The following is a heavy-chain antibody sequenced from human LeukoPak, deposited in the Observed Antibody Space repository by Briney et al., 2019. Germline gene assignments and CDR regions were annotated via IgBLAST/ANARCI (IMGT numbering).Heavy chain of an antibody. CDR3: ARDGRNYSSSWVYYFDY. CDR2: IIPIFGTA. V-gene: IGHV1-69*05. D-gene: IGHD6-13*01. Sequence: ASVKVSCKASGYTFTSYYMHWVRQAPGQGLEWMGGIIPIFGTANYAQKFQGRVTITTDESTSTAYMELSSLRSEDTAVYYCARDGRNYSSSWVYYFDYWGQGTLVTVSS. J-gene: IGHJ4*02. CDR1: GYTFTSYY.